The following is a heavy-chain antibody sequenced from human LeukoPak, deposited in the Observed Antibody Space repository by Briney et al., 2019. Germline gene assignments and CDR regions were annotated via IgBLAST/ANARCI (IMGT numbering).Heavy chain of an antibody. Sequence: TETLSLTCAVSGGSISSSNWWSWVRQPPGKGLEWIGEIYHSGSTNYNPSLKSRVTISVDKSKNQFPLKLSSVTAADTAVYYCARVRRSSSGWYVRQQLDYWGQGTLVTVSS. V-gene: IGHV4-4*02. CDR3: ARVRRSSSGWYVRQQLDY. J-gene: IGHJ4*02. D-gene: IGHD6-19*01. CDR2: IYHSGST. CDR1: GGSISSSNW.